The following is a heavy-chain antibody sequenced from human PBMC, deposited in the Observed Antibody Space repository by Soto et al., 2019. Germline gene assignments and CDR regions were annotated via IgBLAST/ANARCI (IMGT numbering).Heavy chain of an antibody. V-gene: IGHV3-23*01. CDR1: GFTFSNYA. Sequence: EVQLLESGGGLVQPGGSLRLSCAASGFTFSNYAMRWVRQAPGKGLEWVSGVSGNGGSTYYADSVKGRFTISRDNSKNSLYLQMNSLRVEDTAVYHCAKDLYRYCAGGSCYVFDYWGQGALVTVSS. J-gene: IGHJ4*02. CDR3: AKDLYRYCAGGSCYVFDY. CDR2: VSGNGGST. D-gene: IGHD2-15*01.